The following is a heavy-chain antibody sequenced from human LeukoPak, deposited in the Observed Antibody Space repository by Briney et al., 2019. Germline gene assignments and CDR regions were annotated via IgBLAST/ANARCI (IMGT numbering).Heavy chain of an antibody. CDR2: IYYSGST. J-gene: IGHJ4*02. CDR1: GGSISSSSYY. D-gene: IGHD2/OR15-2a*01. V-gene: IGHV4-39*07. Sequence: SETLSLTCTVSGGSISSSSYYWGWIRQPPGKGLEWIGSIYYSGSTYYNPSLKSRVTISVDTSKNQFSLKLSSVTAADTAVYYCARAPFPYYFDYWGQGTLVTVSS. CDR3: ARAPFPYYFDY.